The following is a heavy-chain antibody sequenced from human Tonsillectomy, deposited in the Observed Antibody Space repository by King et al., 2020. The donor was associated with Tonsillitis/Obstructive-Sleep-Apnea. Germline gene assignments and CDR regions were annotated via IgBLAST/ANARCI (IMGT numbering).Heavy chain of an antibody. D-gene: IGHD1-26*01. CDR3: ARDLVSPSTVGAIQLKTNFDY. J-gene: IGHJ4*02. CDR2: IIPILDIA. Sequence: VQLVESGAEVKKPGSSVKVSCKASGGTFSNYAINWVRQAPGQGLEWMGGIIPILDIANYAQKFHGRVTITADKSTSTAYMELSSLKSEDTAVFYCARDLVSPSTVGAIQLKTNFDYWGQGTLVTVSS. CDR1: GGTFSNYA. V-gene: IGHV1-69*10.